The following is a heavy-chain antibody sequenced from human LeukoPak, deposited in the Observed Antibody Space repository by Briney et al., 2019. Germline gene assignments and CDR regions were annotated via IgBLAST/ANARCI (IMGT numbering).Heavy chain of an antibody. CDR2: IKEDGSEK. CDR3: AREGLWVGLDSGKTRQAYWES. D-gene: IGHD2-21*01. CDR1: GFTFSNYW. V-gene: IGHV3-7*04. Sequence: GGSLRLSCAAYGFTFSNYWMSWVRQAPGKGLKWVANIKEDGSEKYYADSVKGRFTISRDNAKNSLNLQMNSLRAEDTAVYYCAREGLWVGLDSGKTRQAYWESWGQGTMVTVSS. J-gene: IGHJ3*01.